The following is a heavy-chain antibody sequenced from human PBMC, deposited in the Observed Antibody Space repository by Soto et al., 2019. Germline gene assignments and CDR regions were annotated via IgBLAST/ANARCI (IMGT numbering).Heavy chain of an antibody. CDR2: ITDTGGDA. J-gene: IGHJ4*02. CDR3: VRGSKDSYPGSRIFDF. Sequence: EVQLLESGGDLIQPGGSLRLSCVASGLTFGSRAMSWVRQSPGGGLEWVSTITDTGGDAKYADSVRGRFAISRDNPKKTLYLQMSALRAEDSAIYFCVRGSKDSYPGSRIFDFWGRGTLVTVSS. D-gene: IGHD3-10*01. CDR1: GLTFGSRA. V-gene: IGHV3-23*01.